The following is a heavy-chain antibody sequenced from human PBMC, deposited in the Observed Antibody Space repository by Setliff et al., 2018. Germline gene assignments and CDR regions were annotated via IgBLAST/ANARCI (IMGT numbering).Heavy chain of an antibody. CDR1: SGSISTDPYF. CDR2: ISYSGRT. CDR3: ARVAYPNGGSCRYFDT. J-gene: IGHJ4*02. D-gene: IGHD2-15*01. Sequence: SLTCAVSSGSISTDPYFWTWIRQHPVKGLVWIGYISYSGRTSYNPSLYSRITVSLDRSKNQFSLQLTSVTAADTAMYYCARVAYPNGGSCRYFDTWGQGTLVTVSS. V-gene: IGHV4-31*11.